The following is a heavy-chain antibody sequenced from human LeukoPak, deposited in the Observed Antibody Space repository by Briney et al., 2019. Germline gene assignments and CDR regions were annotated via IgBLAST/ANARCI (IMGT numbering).Heavy chain of an antibody. Sequence: SVKVSCKASGGTFSSYAISWVRQAPGQGLEWMGGIIPIFGTANYARKFQGRVTITADESTSTAYMELSSLRSEDTAVYYCARNSYSGYDYYYYYGMDVWGQGTTVTVSS. CDR1: GGTFSSYA. J-gene: IGHJ6*02. CDR2: IIPIFGTA. V-gene: IGHV1-69*13. D-gene: IGHD5-12*01. CDR3: ARNSYSGYDYYYYYGMDV.